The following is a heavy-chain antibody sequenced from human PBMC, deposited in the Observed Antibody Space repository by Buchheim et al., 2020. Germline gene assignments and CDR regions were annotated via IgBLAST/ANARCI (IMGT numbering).Heavy chain of an antibody. V-gene: IGHV3-48*04. CDR2: MTSGTGSVI. Sequence: EVQLVESGGGLVQTGGSLTLSCTASGFIFRNFAMNWVRQAPGKGLEWISFMTSGTGSVIYYADSVKGRFTISRDNAKNSLYLQMSSLRADDTAVYHCVRDKVGGSFDFGGQGT. CDR1: GFIFRNFA. D-gene: IGHD3-10*01. CDR3: VRDKVGGSFDF. J-gene: IGHJ4*02.